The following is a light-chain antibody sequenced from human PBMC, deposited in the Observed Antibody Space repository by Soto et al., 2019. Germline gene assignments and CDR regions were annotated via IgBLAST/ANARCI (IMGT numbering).Light chain of an antibody. J-gene: IGLJ3*02. Sequence: QSALTQPASVSGSPGRSITVSCTGTSSDVGGHDYVSWYRQYPGKVPTLLIYEVTNRPSWVSNRISGSKSGNTASLTISGLQTDDEADYYCSSFTLSGVAVFGGGTKVTVL. V-gene: IGLV2-14*03. CDR3: SSFTLSGVAV. CDR1: SSDVGGHDY. CDR2: EVT.